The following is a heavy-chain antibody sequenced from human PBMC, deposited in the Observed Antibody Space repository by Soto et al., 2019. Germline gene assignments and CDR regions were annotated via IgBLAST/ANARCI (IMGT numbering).Heavy chain of an antibody. D-gene: IGHD6-13*01. CDR2: ISGYNGNT. Sequence: QVQLVQSGAEVKKPGAAVKVSCKASGYTFSNYGINWVRQAPGQGLEWMGWISGYNGNTNYAQKFPDRVTMTTDTAASTAYMELWSLRSDDTPMYYCARDHSSSWHDFDYWGQGTLVTVSS. CDR1: GYTFSNYG. CDR3: ARDHSSSWHDFDY. J-gene: IGHJ4*02. V-gene: IGHV1-18*01.